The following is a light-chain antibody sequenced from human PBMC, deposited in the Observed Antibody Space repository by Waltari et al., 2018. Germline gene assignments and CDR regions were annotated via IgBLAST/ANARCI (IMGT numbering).Light chain of an antibody. CDR3: QQYNQWPLT. CDR1: LSIDDS. J-gene: IGKJ4*01. V-gene: IGKV3-15*01. Sequence: EIVMTQSPATLSVSRGGSATLSCRASLSIDDSLAWYQQKPGHPPRPLLHGASTRDTGIPVRFSGSGSGTDFTLTITGLQSEDFAVYFCQQYNQWPLTFGRGTKVEIK. CDR2: GAS.